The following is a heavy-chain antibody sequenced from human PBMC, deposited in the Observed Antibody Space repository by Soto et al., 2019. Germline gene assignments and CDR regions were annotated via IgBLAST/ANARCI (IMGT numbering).Heavy chain of an antibody. CDR2: IYPGDSDT. D-gene: IGHD3-9*01. J-gene: IGHJ4*02. V-gene: IGHV5-51*01. Sequence: PGESLKISCKGSGYSFTSYWIGWVRQMPGKGLEWMGIIYPGDSDTRYSPSFQGQVTISADKSISTAYLQWSSLKASDTAMYYCARRTRQAPGYYDILTGYYAPYDYWGQGTLVTVSS. CDR3: ARRTRQAPGYYDILTGYYAPYDY. CDR1: GYSFTSYW.